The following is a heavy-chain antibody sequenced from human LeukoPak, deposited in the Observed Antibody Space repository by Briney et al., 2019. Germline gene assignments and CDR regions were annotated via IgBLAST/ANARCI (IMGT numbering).Heavy chain of an antibody. J-gene: IGHJ4*02. CDR2: ISYDGSNK. D-gene: IGHD1-7*01. CDR3: ARDDRLELPLELDY. Sequence: GGSLRLSCAASGFTFSSYAMHWVRQAPGKGLEWVAVISYDGSNKYYADSVKGRFTISRDNSKNTLYLQMNSLRAEDTAVYYCARDDRLELPLELDYWGQGTLATVSS. CDR1: GFTFSSYA. V-gene: IGHV3-30-3*01.